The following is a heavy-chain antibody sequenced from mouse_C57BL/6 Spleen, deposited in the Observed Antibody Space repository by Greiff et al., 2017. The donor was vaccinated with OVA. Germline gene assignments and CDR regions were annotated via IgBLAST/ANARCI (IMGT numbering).Heavy chain of an antibody. CDR2: INPNNGGT. CDR1: GYTFTDYY. Sequence: EVQLQQSGPELVKPGASVKISCKASGYTFTDYYMNWVKQSHGKSLEWIGDINPNNGGTSYNQKFKGKATLTVDKSSSTAYMELRSLTSEDSAVYYCAKGRLRQDYLDYWGQGTTLTVSS. J-gene: IGHJ2*01. V-gene: IGHV1-26*01. CDR3: AKGRLRQDYLDY. D-gene: IGHD2-2*01.